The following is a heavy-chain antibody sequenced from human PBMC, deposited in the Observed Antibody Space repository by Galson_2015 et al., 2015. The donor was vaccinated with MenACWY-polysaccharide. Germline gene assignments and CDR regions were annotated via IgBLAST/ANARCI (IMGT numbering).Heavy chain of an antibody. CDR2: TYYRSKWYH. Sequence: CAISGDSVSSHSAAWNWIRQSPSRGLEWLGRTYYRSKWYHDYPVSVKSRITINPDTSKNQFSLQLNSVTPDDTALYYCARTCPPYSRTWYECFDYWDQGTLFPVSS. J-gene: IGHJ4*02. D-gene: IGHD6-13*01. V-gene: IGHV6-1*01. CDR3: ARTCPPYSRTWYECFDY. CDR1: GDSVSSHSAA.